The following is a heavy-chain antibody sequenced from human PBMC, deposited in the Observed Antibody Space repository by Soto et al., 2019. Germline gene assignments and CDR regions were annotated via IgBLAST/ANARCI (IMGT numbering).Heavy chain of an antibody. D-gene: IGHD3-3*01. CDR2: ISYDGSNK. J-gene: IGHJ6*02. Sequence: GGSLRLSCAASGFTFSSYAMHWVRQAPGKGLEWVAVISYDGSNKYYADSVKGRFTISRDNSKNTLYLQMNSLRAEDTAVYYCAGGGITIFGVVYYGMDDWGQGTTVTVSS. V-gene: IGHV3-30-3*01. CDR3: AGGGITIFGVVYYGMDD. CDR1: GFTFSSYA.